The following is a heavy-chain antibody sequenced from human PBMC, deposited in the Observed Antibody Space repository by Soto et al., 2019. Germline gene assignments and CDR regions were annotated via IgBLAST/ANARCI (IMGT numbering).Heavy chain of an antibody. J-gene: IGHJ4*02. Sequence: GRSKLVSRTAVGFNIRSYPMTWVSKAPGKGLEWVSVISGSGGSTYYADSVKGRFTISRDNSKKTLYLQMNSLRAEDTAVYYCASRSSGWYFDYWGQGTLVTVSS. CDR3: ASRSSGWYFDY. CDR2: ISGSGGST. V-gene: IGHV3-23*01. D-gene: IGHD6-19*01. CDR1: GFNIRSYP.